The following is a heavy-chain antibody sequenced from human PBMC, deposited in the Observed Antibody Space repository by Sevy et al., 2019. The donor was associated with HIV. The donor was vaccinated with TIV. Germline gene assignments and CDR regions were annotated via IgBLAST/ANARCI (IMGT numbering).Heavy chain of an antibody. V-gene: IGHV3-7*03. J-gene: IGHJ4*02. CDR2: IKKDGTDK. D-gene: IGHD3-10*01. CDR1: GFTFSNHW. Sequence: GGSLRLSSALSGFTFSNHWMSWVRQAPGKGLEWVANIKKDGTDKFYVDSVMGRFSISRDNAKDLLYLQMNSLRVEDTAVYYCARDRRVEYGGSDYWGQGTLVTVSS. CDR3: ARDRRVEYGGSDY.